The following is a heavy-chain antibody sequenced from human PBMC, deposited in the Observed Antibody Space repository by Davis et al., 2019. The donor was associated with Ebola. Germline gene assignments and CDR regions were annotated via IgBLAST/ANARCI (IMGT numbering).Heavy chain of an antibody. CDR2: ISSYDNSI. D-gene: IGHD5-12*01. Sequence: PGGSLRLSCAASGFTFSDYYMSWIRQAPGKGLEWLSYISSYDNSIYYADSVKGRFTISRDNAKNSLYLQMTSLRAEDTAVYYCARDVSASGYDYYYNYGMDVWGKGTTVTVSS. V-gene: IGHV3-11*01. CDR1: GFTFSDYY. CDR3: ARDVSASGYDYYYNYGMDV. J-gene: IGHJ6*04.